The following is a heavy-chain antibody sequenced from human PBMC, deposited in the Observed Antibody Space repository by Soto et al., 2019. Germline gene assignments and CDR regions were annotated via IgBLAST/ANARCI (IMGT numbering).Heavy chain of an antibody. J-gene: IGHJ3*02. CDR3: ARARDFESYYGGNTFDI. CDR2: IIPIFGTA. V-gene: IGHV1-69*01. D-gene: IGHD1-26*01. Sequence: QVQLVQSGAEVKKPGSSVKVSCKASGGTFSSYAISWVRQAPGQGLEWMGGIIPIFGTANYAQKFQGRVTITADESTSTAYMELSSLRSKDTDVYYCARARDFESYYGGNTFDIWGQGTMVTVSS. CDR1: GGTFSSYA.